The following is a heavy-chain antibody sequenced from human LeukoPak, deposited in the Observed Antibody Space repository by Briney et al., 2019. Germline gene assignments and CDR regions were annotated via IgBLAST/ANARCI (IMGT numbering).Heavy chain of an antibody. J-gene: IGHJ4*02. Sequence: QPGGSLRLSCAASGFTLSSYGMHWVRQAPGKGLEWVALLSSDGSNTYSADSVKGRFTTSRDNSKNTLYLQMDSLRAEDTAVYYCAKGAKTAYYFDYWGQGTLVTVSS. V-gene: IGHV3-30*18. CDR2: LSSDGSNT. D-gene: IGHD3-16*01. CDR3: AKGAKTAYYFDY. CDR1: GFTLSSYG.